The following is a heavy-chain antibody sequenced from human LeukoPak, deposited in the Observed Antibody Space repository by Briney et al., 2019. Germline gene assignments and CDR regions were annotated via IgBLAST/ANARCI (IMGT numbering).Heavy chain of an antibody. CDR2: ISGSGTST. D-gene: IGHD4-17*01. CDR3: ARHRPYGDYVDAFDI. Sequence: GGSLRLSCAASGFTFSSYAMSWVRQGPGKGLEWVSGISGSGTSTDYADSVKGRFTISRDNSKNTLYLQMNSLRAEDTAVYYCARHRPYGDYVDAFDIWGQGTMVTVSS. V-gene: IGHV3-23*01. J-gene: IGHJ3*02. CDR1: GFTFSSYA.